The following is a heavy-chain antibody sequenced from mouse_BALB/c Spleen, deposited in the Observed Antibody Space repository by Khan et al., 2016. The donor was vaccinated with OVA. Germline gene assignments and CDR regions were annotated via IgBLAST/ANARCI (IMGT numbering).Heavy chain of an antibody. CDR3: AREEALYYFAY. Sequence: QVQLKESGAELVRPGVSVKLSCKTSGYIFTSYWIHWVKQRSGQGLEWIARIYPGTDNTYYNEKLRDKATLTADKSSSTAYIQLSSLKSEDSAVYCCAREEALYYFAYWGQGTTLTVSS. V-gene: IGHV1-76*01. D-gene: IGHD1-1*01. CDR2: IYPGTDNT. J-gene: IGHJ2*01. CDR1: GYIFTSYW.